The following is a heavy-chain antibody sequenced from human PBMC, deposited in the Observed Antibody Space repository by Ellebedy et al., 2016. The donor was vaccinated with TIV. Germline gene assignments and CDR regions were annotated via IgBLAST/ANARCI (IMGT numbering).Heavy chain of an antibody. D-gene: IGHD2/OR15-2a*01. CDR1: GVSFSGSY. CDR3: ARGLGGGEYFDF. J-gene: IGHJ4*02. V-gene: IGHV4-34*01. CDR2: INHSVGT. Sequence: MPSETLSLTCAVYGVSFSGSYWSWIRRPPGKGLEWIGEINHSVGTNSNPSLKSRVTISLDTSKNQFSLKRTSVSAADTAAYFCARGLGGGEYFDFWGQGTPVTVSS.